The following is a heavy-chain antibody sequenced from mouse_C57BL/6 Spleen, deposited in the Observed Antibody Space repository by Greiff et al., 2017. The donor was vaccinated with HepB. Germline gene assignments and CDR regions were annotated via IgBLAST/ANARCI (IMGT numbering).Heavy chain of an antibody. V-gene: IGHV1-53*01. CDR1: GYTFTSYW. Sequence: QSGTELVKPGASVKLSCKASGYTFTSYWMHWVKQRPGQGLEWIGNINPSNGGTNYNEKFKSKATLTVDKSSSTAYMQLSSLTSEDSAVYYCASYDGYYAWFAYWGQGTLVTVSA. D-gene: IGHD2-3*01. CDR3: ASYDGYYAWFAY. CDR2: INPSNGGT. J-gene: IGHJ3*01.